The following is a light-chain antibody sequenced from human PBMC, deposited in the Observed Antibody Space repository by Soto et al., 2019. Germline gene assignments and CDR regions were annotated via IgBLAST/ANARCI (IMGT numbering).Light chain of an antibody. CDR3: QQSYSTPWT. Sequence: DNQMTQSPSSLSASVGERVTITCRASQSISNYLNWYQQKPGKAPKLLIYAASSLQSGVSSRFSGSGSGTDFTLTISSLQPEDAATYYCQQSYSTPWTFGHGTKVEVK. J-gene: IGKJ1*01. CDR2: AAS. V-gene: IGKV1-39*01. CDR1: QSISNY.